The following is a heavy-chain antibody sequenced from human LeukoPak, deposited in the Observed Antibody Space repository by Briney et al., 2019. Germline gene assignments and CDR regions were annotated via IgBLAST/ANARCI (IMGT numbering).Heavy chain of an antibody. V-gene: IGHV4-59*12. CDR2: IYYSGST. CDR3: ARVGGGSYGYYFDY. CDR1: GGSISSYY. Sequence: SETLSLTCTVSGGSISSYYWSWIRQPPGKGLEWIGYIYYSGSTYYNPSLKSRVTISVDTSKNQFSLKLSSVTAADTAVYYCARVGGGSYGYYFDYWGQGTLVTVSS. D-gene: IGHD1-26*01. J-gene: IGHJ4*02.